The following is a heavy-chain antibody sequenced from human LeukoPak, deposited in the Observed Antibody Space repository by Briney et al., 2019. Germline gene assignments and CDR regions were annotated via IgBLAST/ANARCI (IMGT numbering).Heavy chain of an antibody. CDR3: AKDISRVAAAGKGHFDY. CDR2: ISYDGSNK. CDR1: GFTFSSYG. D-gene: IGHD6-13*01. J-gene: IGHJ4*02. V-gene: IGHV3-30*18. Sequence: PGRSLRLSCAASGFTFSSYGMHWVRQAPGKGLEWVAVISYDGSNKYYADSVKGRFTISRDNSKNTLYLQMNSLRAEDTAVYYCAKDISRVAAAGKGHFDYWGQGTLVTVSS.